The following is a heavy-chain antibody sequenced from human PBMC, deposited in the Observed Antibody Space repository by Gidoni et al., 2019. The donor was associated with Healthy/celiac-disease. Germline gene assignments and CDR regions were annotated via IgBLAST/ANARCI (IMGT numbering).Heavy chain of an antibody. Sequence: QVQLVQSGAEVKKPGASVKVSCQASGYTFTSYGISWVRQAPGQGLEWMGWISGHNGNTNYAQKLQGRVTMTTDTSTSTAYMELRSLRSDDTAVYYCARDSYNWNYRDYYYGMDVWGQGTTVTVSS. CDR3: ARDSYNWNYRDYYYGMDV. CDR2: ISGHNGNT. V-gene: IGHV1-18*01. CDR1: GYTFTSYG. D-gene: IGHD1-7*01. J-gene: IGHJ6*02.